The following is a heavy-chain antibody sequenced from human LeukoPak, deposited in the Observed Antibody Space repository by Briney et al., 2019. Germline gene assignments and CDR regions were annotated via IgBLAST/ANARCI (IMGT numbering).Heavy chain of an antibody. D-gene: IGHD3-10*01. CDR3: ARVRGEKGSEFDY. CDR1: GYTFTSYY. V-gene: IGHV1-46*01. Sequence: ASVKVSCKASGYTFTSYYIHWVRQAPGQGLEWMGIINPSSGSISYAQKFQGRVTMTRDTSTSTVYMELSSLRSEDTAVYYCARVRGEKGSEFDYWDQGTLVTVSS. CDR2: INPSSGSI. J-gene: IGHJ4*02.